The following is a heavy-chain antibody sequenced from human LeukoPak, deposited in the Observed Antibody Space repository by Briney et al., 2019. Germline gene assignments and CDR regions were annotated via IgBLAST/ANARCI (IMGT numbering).Heavy chain of an antibody. CDR2: IYPGDSDT. Sequence: GESLKISCKGSGYSFTSYWIGWVRQMPGKGLEWMGIIYPGDSDTRYSPSFQGQVTISADKSISTAYLQWSSLKASDTAMYYCARIPQWLPQGLVLFDYWGQGTLVTVSS. J-gene: IGHJ4*02. D-gene: IGHD6-19*01. CDR1: GYSFTSYW. V-gene: IGHV5-51*01. CDR3: ARIPQWLPQGLVLFDY.